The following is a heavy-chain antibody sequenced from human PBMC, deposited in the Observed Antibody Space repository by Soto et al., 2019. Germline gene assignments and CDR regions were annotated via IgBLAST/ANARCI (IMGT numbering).Heavy chain of an antibody. D-gene: IGHD3-16*01. J-gene: IGHJ4*02. Sequence: EASVTVCCKASGGTYACYTSSWLRQAPAQGLDWMGWMNPNSGKTAYAQKFQGRVTATRSTCISTAYMELSSLRSEDTAVYYCARGEPQDYIWGSYSDFDYWGQGTLVIVSS. CDR1: GGTYACYT. CDR2: MNPNSGKT. CDR3: ARGEPQDYIWGSYSDFDY. V-gene: IGHV1-8*02.